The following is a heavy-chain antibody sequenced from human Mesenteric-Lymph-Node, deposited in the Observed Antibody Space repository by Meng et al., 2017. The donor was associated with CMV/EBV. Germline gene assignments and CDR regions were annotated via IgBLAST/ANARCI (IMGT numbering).Heavy chain of an antibody. D-gene: IGHD3-16*01. CDR1: ESIFRSCD. Sequence: GESLKISCKTSESIFRSCDISWVRQATGHGLEYMGWINRNNDRGYALRFQGRVIMTRDATSSTVYMELSSLRSEDTAIYFCASQCIWGFQGESWGQGTLVTVSS. J-gene: IGHJ5*02. CDR3: ASQCIWGFQGES. V-gene: IGHV1-8*01. CDR2: INRNNDR.